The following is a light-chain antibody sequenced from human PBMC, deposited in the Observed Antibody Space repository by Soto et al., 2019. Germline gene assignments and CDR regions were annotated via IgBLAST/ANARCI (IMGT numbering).Light chain of an antibody. V-gene: IGKV3-20*01. Sequence: EIVLTQSPGTLSLSPGERATLSCRASQSVSGSYLAWYQQKPGQAPRLLIYAASGRATGIPDRFSGSGSGTDFTVTISRLEPEDFAVYYCQQYGDSPLSFGPGTKVDIE. J-gene: IGKJ3*01. CDR3: QQYGDSPLS. CDR2: AAS. CDR1: QSVSGSY.